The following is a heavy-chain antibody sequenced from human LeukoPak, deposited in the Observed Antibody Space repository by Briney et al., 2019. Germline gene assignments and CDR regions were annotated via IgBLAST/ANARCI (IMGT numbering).Heavy chain of an antibody. CDR1: GFTFNSSA. Sequence: GGSLRLSCAASGFTFNSSAMSWVRQAPGKGLEWVSAISGSGGSTYYADSVKGRFTISRDNSKNTLYLQMNSLRAEGTAVYYCAKDWGTYYDILTGYYSPYYFDYWGQGTLVTVSS. J-gene: IGHJ4*02. CDR3: AKDWGTYYDILTGYYSPYYFDY. V-gene: IGHV3-23*01. CDR2: ISGSGGST. D-gene: IGHD3-9*01.